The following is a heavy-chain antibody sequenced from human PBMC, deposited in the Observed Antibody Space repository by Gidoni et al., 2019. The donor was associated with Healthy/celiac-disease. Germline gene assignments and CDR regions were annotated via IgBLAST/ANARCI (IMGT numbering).Heavy chain of an antibody. J-gene: IGHJ4*02. CDR3: ASLPIVGATSKNDY. D-gene: IGHD1-26*01. V-gene: IGHV4-39*01. CDR1: GGSIRSSSYY. Sequence: QLQLQESGPGLVKPSETLSLTCTVSGGSIRSSSYYWGWIRQPPGKGLEWIGSIYYSGSTYYNPSLKSRVTISVDTSKNQFSLKLSSVTAADTAVYYCASLPIVGATSKNDYWGQGTLVTVSS. CDR2: IYYSGST.